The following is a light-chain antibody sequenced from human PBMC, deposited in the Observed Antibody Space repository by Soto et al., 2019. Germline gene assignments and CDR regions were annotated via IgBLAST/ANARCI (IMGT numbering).Light chain of an antibody. CDR3: RSYTSSSTPHVV. V-gene: IGLV2-14*01. Sequence: QSALTQPASVSGSPGQSITISCTGTSSDGGGYNYVSWYQQHPGKAPKLMIYEVSNRPSGVSNRFSGSKSGNTASLTISGLQAEDEAEYYCRSYTSSSTPHVVFGGGTKLTVL. CDR1: SSDGGGYNY. J-gene: IGLJ2*01. CDR2: EVS.